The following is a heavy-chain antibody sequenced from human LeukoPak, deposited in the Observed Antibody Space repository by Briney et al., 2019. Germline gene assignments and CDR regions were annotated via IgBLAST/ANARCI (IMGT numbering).Heavy chain of an antibody. V-gene: IGHV1-2*02. D-gene: IGHD3-3*01. J-gene: IGHJ5*02. Sequence: ASVKPSFKASGYTFTGYYMHWVRQAPGQGLEWMGWINPNSGGTNYAQKFQGRVTMTRDTSISTAYMELSRLRSDDTAVYYCARARFSRLSSFDPWGQGTLVTVSS. CDR1: GYTFTGYY. CDR3: ARARFSRLSSFDP. CDR2: INPNSGGT.